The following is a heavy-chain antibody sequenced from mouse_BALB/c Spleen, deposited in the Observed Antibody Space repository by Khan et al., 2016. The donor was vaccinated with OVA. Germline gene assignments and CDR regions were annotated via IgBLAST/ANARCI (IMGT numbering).Heavy chain of an antibody. Sequence: QVQLQQSGAELVRPGTSVKVSCKASGFAFSNYLIEWLKQRPGQGLEWIGVINPGSGGTKYNEKFKDKATLTADTSYSTDYMQLSSLTSDDAAVYFCSRSGYGFGAYWGPGPLVTVSA. CDR1: GFAFSNYL. D-gene: IGHD3-2*02. CDR2: INPGSGGT. V-gene: IGHV1-54*01. J-gene: IGHJ3*01. CDR3: SRSGYGFGAY.